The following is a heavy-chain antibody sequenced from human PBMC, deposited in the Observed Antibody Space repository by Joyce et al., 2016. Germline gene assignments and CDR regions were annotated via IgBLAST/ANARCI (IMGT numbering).Heavy chain of an antibody. D-gene: IGHD2-15*01. V-gene: IGHV3-23*01. Sequence: EAQVLESGGGLAQPGGSLRLSCAASGFTFSSFAMTWVRQAPGKGLDWDSTVSNNGVNTYYANSVKGRFTISRDNTKNTVYLQMNSLRAGDTALYYCAKEGGENYWGQGTLVTVSS. CDR3: AKEGGENY. J-gene: IGHJ4*02. CDR2: VSNNGVNT. CDR1: GFTFSSFA.